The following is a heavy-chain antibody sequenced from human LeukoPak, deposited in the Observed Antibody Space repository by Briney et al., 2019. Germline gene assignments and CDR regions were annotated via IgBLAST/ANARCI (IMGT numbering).Heavy chain of an antibody. Sequence: ASVKVSCKASGYTFTSYGISWVRQAPGQGLEWMGWISAYNGNTNYAQKLQGRVTITTDESTSTAYMEPSSLRSEDTAVYYCARGKMGAKTGGGPGTMDVWGKGTTVTVSS. CDR1: GYTFTSYG. D-gene: IGHD1-26*01. CDR3: ARGKMGAKTGGGPGTMDV. V-gene: IGHV1-18*01. J-gene: IGHJ6*03. CDR2: ISAYNGNT.